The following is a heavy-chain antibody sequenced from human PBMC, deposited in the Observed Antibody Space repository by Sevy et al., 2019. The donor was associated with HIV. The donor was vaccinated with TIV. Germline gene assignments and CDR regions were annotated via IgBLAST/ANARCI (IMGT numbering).Heavy chain of an antibody. CDR2: LSFGCGEI. J-gene: IGHJ4*02. Sequence: GGSLRLSCAASGFTFSKYSMSWVRQPPGKGLEWVSTLSFGCGEINYADSVKGRFTISRDNSKSSADLQMNSRRPEDTAVYYCAREGCTKPHDYWGQGTLVTVSS. V-gene: IGHV3-23*01. D-gene: IGHD2-8*01. CDR3: AREGCTKPHDY. CDR1: GFTFSKYS.